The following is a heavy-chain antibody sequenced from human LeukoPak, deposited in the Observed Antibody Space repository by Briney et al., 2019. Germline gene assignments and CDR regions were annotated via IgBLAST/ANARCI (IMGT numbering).Heavy chain of an antibody. CDR2: ISGSGGST. V-gene: IGHV3-23*01. Sequence: GGSLRLSCAASGFTFSSYGMSWVRQAPGKGLEWVSAISGSGGSTYYADSVKGRFTISRDNSKNTLYLQMNSLRAEDTALYYCARGSPLYSSSWYHIWYYYYYMDVWGKGTTVTVSS. CDR3: ARGSPLYSSSWYHIWYYYYYMDV. D-gene: IGHD6-13*01. CDR1: GFTFSSYG. J-gene: IGHJ6*03.